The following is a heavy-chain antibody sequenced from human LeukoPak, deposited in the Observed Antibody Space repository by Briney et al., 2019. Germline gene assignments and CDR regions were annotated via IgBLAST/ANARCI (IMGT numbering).Heavy chain of an antibody. D-gene: IGHD5-18*01. J-gene: IGHJ5*02. CDR3: AKGAGGFSYYNWFDP. CDR1: GVSISSSNSY. V-gene: IGHV4-39*07. Sequence: SETLSLTCTVSGVSISSSNSYWGWIRQPPGKGLEWIGSIYYSGTTHYNPSLESRVTISVDTSKNQFSLKLASVTAADTAIYYCAKGAGGFSYYNWFDPWGQGTLVTVSS. CDR2: IYYSGTT.